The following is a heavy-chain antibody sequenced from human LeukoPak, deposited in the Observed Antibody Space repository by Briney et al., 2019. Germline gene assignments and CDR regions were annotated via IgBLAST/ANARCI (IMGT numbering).Heavy chain of an antibody. D-gene: IGHD2/OR15-2a*01. Sequence: GASVKVSCKASGYTFTSYAMNWVRQAPGQGLEWMGWINTNTGNPTYAQGFTGRFVFSLDTSVSTAYLQISSLKAEDTAVYYCARAKSPLSDSASTPYYFDYWGQGTLVTVSS. CDR2: INTNTGNP. CDR3: ARAKSPLSDSASTPYYFDY. V-gene: IGHV7-4-1*02. CDR1: GYTFTSYA. J-gene: IGHJ4*02.